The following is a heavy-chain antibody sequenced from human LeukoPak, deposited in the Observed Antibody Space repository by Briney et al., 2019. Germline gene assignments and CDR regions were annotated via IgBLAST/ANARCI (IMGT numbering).Heavy chain of an antibody. J-gene: IGHJ4*02. Sequence: GGSLRLSCSASGFTFSAYFMHWVRQAPGKGLEYVSSISSNEYDTYYADSVKGRFTISRDNSKNTLFLQMSSLRAEDTAVYYCVKGRPVVNYFDYWGQGTLVTVSS. CDR3: VKGRPVVNYFDY. CDR1: GFTFSAYF. D-gene: IGHD2-15*01. CDR2: ISSNEYDT. V-gene: IGHV3-64D*06.